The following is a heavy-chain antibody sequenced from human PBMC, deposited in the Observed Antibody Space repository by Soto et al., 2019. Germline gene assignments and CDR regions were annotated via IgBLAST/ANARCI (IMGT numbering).Heavy chain of an antibody. CDR2: INPNSGGT. CDR1: GCTFTGYY. V-gene: IGHV1-2*02. J-gene: IGHJ4*02. D-gene: IGHD1-26*01. CDR3: ASPSYSGSYYDFDY. Sequence: ASVKVSGKASGCTFTGYYMHWVRQAPGQGLEWMGWINPNSGGTNYAQKFQGRATMTRDTSISTAYMELSRLRSDDTAVYYCASPSYSGSYYDFDYWGQGTLVTVSS.